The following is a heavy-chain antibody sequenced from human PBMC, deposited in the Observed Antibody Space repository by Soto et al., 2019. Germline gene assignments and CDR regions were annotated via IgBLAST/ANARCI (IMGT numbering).Heavy chain of an antibody. V-gene: IGHV3-48*01. J-gene: IGHJ4*02. CDR3: ARAGVAAAGNRYAY. Sequence: EVQLVESGGGLVQPGGSVRLSCAASGFTFSTYSMNWVRQAPGKGLEWVSYISSSSSTIYYADSVKGRFTISRDNAKNSLYLQVNSLRAEDTAVYYCARAGVAAAGNRYAYWGQGTLVTVSS. CDR2: ISSSSSTI. D-gene: IGHD6-13*01. CDR1: GFTFSTYS.